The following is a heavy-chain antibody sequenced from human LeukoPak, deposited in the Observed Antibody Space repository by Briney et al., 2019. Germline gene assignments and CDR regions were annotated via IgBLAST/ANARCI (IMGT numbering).Heavy chain of an antibody. CDR3: ARDGQQLAPYAMDV. V-gene: IGHV3-33*01. J-gene: IGHJ6*02. CDR2: IWYDGSNK. Sequence: PGGPLRLSCAASGFRFGSHAVHWVRQAPGKGLEWLAQIWYDGSNKYYVDPVKGRFTTSRDNSKNTVYLQMNSLRAEDTAVYFCARDGQQLAPYAMDVWGQGTTVTVSS. CDR1: GFRFGSHA. D-gene: IGHD6-13*01.